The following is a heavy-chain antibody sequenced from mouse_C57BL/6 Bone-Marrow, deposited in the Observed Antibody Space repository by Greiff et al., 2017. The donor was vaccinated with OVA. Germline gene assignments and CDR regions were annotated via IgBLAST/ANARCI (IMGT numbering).Heavy chain of an antibody. CDR3: ARWRTTVALDY. J-gene: IGHJ2*01. D-gene: IGHD1-1*01. CDR2: IHPNSGST. CDR1: GYTFTSYW. V-gene: IGHV1-64*01. Sequence: QVQLQQPGAELVKPGASVKLSCKASGYTFTSYWMHWVKQRPGQGLEWIGMIHPNSGSTNYNEKFKSKATLTVDKSSSTAYMQLSSLTSEDSAVYYCARWRTTVALDYWGQGTTLTVSS.